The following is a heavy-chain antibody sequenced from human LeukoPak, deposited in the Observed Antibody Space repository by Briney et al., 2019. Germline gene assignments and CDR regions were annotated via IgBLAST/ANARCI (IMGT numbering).Heavy chain of an antibody. CDR1: GGSISSYY. CDR3: AREADYYDSSGLMDY. Sequence: SETLSLTXTVSGGSISSYYWSWIRQPPGKGLEWIGYIYYSGSTNYNPSLKSRVTISVDTSKNQFSLKLSSVTAADTAVYYCAREADYYDSSGLMDYWGQGTLVTVSS. D-gene: IGHD3-22*01. CDR2: IYYSGST. J-gene: IGHJ4*02. V-gene: IGHV4-59*01.